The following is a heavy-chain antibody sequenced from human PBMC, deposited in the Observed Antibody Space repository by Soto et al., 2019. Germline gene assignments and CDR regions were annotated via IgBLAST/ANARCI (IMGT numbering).Heavy chain of an antibody. CDR1: GFPLSTYG. J-gene: IGHJ6*02. CDR2: ITGTGGNT. CDR3: ARIRGYWYGLDV. V-gene: IGHV3-23*01. Sequence: EVQLLESGGGLVQPGGSLRLSCAASGFPLSTYGMTWVRQAPGKGLEWVSAITGTGGNTYYVDSVTGRFTSSRDNSKNMLYLQVNSLRVEDTAVYYCARIRGYWYGLDVWGQGTTVTVSS.